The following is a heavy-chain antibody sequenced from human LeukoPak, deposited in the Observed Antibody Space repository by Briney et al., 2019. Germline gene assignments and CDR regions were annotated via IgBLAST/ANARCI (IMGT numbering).Heavy chain of an antibody. CDR1: GFTFSSYD. Sequence: GGSLRLSCAASGFTFSSYDMHWVRQAPGKGLEWVAVISYDGSNKYYADSVKGRFAISRDNSKNTVYLQMNSLRVEDTAVYYCARTNTPFADYWGQGTLVTVSS. V-gene: IGHV3-30*09. CDR2: ISYDGSNK. D-gene: IGHD2-8*01. J-gene: IGHJ4*02. CDR3: ARTNTPFADY.